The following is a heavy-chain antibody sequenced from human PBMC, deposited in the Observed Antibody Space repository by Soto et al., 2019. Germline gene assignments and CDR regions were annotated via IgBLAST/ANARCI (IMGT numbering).Heavy chain of an antibody. CDR2: INAGNGNT. J-gene: IGHJ4*02. D-gene: IGHD1-26*01. CDR3: ARTLVGATPADY. CDR1: GYTFTSYA. Sequence: QVQLVQSGAEVKKPGASVKVSCKSSGYTFTSYAMHGVRQAPGKRLEWMGWINAGNGNTKYSQKFQGRVTITRDTSASTAYMELSSLRTEDTAVYYCARTLVGATPADYWGQGTLVTVSS. V-gene: IGHV1-3*01.